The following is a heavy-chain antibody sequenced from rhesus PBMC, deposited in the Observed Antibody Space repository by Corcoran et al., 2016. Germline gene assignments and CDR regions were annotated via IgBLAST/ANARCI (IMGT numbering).Heavy chain of an antibody. CDR2: SYRNTERT. CDR3: ARDLPFIAGTTWGL. J-gene: IGHJ5-1*01. CDR1: GGSISSSTW. Sequence: QVQLQESGPGLVKPSETLSLTCAVSGGSISSSTWWRLFRQPPGKGLEWIGGSYRNTERTNHNPTRKNRGTISKDTSKKQCSLKVSSVTAADTAVYYGARDLPFIAGTTWGLWGPGVLVTVSS. V-gene: IGHV4S12*01. D-gene: IGHD1-14*01.